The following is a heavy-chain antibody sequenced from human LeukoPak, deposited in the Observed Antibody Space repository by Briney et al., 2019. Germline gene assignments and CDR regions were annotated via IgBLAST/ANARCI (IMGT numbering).Heavy chain of an antibody. CDR3: ARGTMFLYYFDY. J-gene: IGHJ4*02. CDR1: GFTFSSYA. Sequence: GGSLRLSCAASGFTFSSYAMSWVRQAPGKGLEWVPGISGSGGSTYYADSVKGRFIISRDNAKTSLSLQMNSLRAEDTAVYYCARGTMFLYYFDYWGQGTLVTVSS. V-gene: IGHV3-23*01. CDR2: ISGSGGST. D-gene: IGHD3-10*02.